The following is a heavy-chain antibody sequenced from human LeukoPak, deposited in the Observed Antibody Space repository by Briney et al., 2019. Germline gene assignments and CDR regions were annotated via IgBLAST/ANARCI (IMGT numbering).Heavy chain of an antibody. V-gene: IGHV3-73*01. CDR2: IRNKAKSYAT. Sequence: GGSLRLSCAASGFTFNSYGMHWVRQASGKGLEWVGRIRNKAKSYATAYAESVKGRFTISRDDSKNTAYLQMNSLKTEDTAVYYCTHYYDSSGYYGAFDIWGQGTMVTVSS. J-gene: IGHJ3*02. CDR3: THYYDSSGYYGAFDI. D-gene: IGHD3-22*01. CDR1: GFTFNSYG.